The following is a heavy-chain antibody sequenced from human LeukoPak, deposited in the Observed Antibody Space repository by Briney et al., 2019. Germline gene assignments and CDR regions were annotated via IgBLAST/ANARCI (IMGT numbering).Heavy chain of an antibody. CDR3: ARDKDWAFDY. Sequence: GGSLRLSCAASGFTFNSYTMNWVRQAPGKGLEWVSFISYSGSNMYYADSVKGRFTISRDNAKNSLYLQMDSPRADDTAVYYCARDKDWAFDYWGQGTLVTVSS. V-gene: IGHV3-48*01. J-gene: IGHJ4*02. D-gene: IGHD3-9*01. CDR1: GFTFNSYT. CDR2: ISYSGSNM.